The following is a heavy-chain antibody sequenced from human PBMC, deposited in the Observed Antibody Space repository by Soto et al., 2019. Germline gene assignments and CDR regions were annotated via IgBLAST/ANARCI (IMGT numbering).Heavy chain of an antibody. CDR1: GYTFTNYA. CDR3: ARIAVDTYYYYYGMDV. CDR2: INAGNGNT. J-gene: IGHJ6*02. V-gene: IGHV1-3*01. D-gene: IGHD6-19*01. Sequence: ASVKVSCKASGYTFTNYAMHWVRQAPGQRLEWMGWINAGNGNTKYSQKFQGRVTITRDTSASTAYMELSSLRSEDTAVYYCARIAVDTYYYYYGMDVWGQGTTVTVSS.